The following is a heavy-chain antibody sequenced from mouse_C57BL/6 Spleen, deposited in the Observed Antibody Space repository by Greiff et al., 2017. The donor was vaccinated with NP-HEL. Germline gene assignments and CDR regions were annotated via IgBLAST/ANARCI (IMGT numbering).Heavy chain of an antibody. V-gene: IGHV1-55*01. CDR2: IYPGSGST. Sequence: QVQLQQSGAELVKPGASVKMSCKASCYTFTSYWITWVKQRPGQGLEWIGDIYPGSGSTNYNEKFKSKATLTVDTSSSTAYMQLSSLTSEDSAVYYCARKDLGKLYAMDYWGQGTSVTVSS. J-gene: IGHJ4*01. CDR1: CYTFTSYW. CDR3: ARKDLGKLYAMDY. D-gene: IGHD2-1*01.